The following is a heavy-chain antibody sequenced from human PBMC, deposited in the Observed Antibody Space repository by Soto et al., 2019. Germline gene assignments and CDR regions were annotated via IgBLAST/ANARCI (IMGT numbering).Heavy chain of an antibody. CDR1: GYLFTSHA. CDR2: IHPGTGGT. J-gene: IGHJ3*02. CDR3: TREYGSTNNYRAFDI. V-gene: IGHV1-3*01. Sequence: QVQLVQSGAEVSEPGASVKISCKTSGYLFTSHAIFWVRQAPGQRPEWLGWIHPGTGGTAYSQNLQGRVTITSETTADTAFLELSSLRTEDTAVYYCTREYGSTNNYRAFDIWGQGTTVTVSS. D-gene: IGHD3-10*01.